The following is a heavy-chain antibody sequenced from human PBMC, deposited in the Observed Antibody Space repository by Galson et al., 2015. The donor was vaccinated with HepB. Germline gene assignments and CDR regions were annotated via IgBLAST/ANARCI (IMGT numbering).Heavy chain of an antibody. Sequence: CAISGDSVSSDSAAWNWIRQSPSRGLEWLGRTYYRSNWYYDYAASVKSRIIINADTSRNQFSLQLNSVSPEDTAAYYCARDAPGGETLYDYWGQGTLVTVS. CDR1: GDSVSSDSAA. CDR3: ARDAPGGETLYDY. J-gene: IGHJ4*02. CDR2: TYYRSNWYY. D-gene: IGHD4-23*01. V-gene: IGHV6-1*01.